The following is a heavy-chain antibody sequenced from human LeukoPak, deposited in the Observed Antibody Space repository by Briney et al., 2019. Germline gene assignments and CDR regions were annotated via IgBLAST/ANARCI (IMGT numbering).Heavy chain of an antibody. CDR3: ATGLGYFAIHYYMDV. CDR2: ISSSTTTI. V-gene: IGHV3-48*04. J-gene: IGHJ6*03. Sequence: GGSLRLSCAASGFTFSTFGMNWVRQAPGKGLEWISYISSSTTTIYYADSVKGRFTISRDNAKTTLYLQMNSLRAEDTAVYSCATGLGYFAIHYYMDVWGKGTTVTVSS. CDR1: GFTFSTFG. D-gene: IGHD2/OR15-2a*01.